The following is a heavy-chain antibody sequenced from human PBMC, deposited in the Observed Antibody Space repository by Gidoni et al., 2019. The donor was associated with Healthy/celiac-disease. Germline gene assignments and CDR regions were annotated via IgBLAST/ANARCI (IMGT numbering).Heavy chain of an antibody. CDR3: ELPVSSPGAFDI. Sequence: QVPLLESGGGVVRPARYLSLSGAASAVTCSSYVMHWVRQAPGKGLGWVAVILYDGSNKYYADSVKGRFTISRDNSKNTLYLQMNSLRAEDTAVYYCELPVSSPGAFDIWGQGTVVTVSS. J-gene: IGHJ3*02. V-gene: IGHV3-30*03. CDR2: ILYDGSNK. CDR1: AVTCSSYV. D-gene: IGHD2-2*01.